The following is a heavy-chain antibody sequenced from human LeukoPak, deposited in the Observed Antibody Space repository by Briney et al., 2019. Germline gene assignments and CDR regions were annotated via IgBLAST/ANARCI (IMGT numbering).Heavy chain of an antibody. D-gene: IGHD1-26*01. V-gene: IGHV3-43*02. J-gene: IGHJ4*02. Sequence: PGGSLRLSCAASGFTFDDYAMHWVRQAPGKGLEWVSLISGDGGSTYYADSVKGRFTISRDNSKNSLYLQMNSLGTEDTALYYCAKDRRSGSYEVYYFDYWGQGTLVTVSS. CDR1: GFTFDDYA. CDR3: AKDRRSGSYEVYYFDY. CDR2: ISGDGGST.